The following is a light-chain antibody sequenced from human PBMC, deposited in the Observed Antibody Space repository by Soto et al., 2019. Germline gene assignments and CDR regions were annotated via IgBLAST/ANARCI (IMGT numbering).Light chain of an antibody. Sequence: DIVMTPQPGTLSVSSGESASLSCMASQSVSSSYLAWYQQKPGQAPRLLIYGASSRATGIPGRFSGSGSGTVFTLTISRLEPEEFAVYYGQQYGSSPRTFGQGTRLENK. CDR1: QSVSSSY. J-gene: IGKJ5*01. V-gene: IGKV3-20*01. CDR3: QQYGSSPRT. CDR2: GAS.